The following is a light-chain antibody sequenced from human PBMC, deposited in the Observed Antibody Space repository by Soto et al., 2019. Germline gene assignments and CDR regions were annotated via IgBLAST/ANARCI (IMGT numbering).Light chain of an antibody. V-gene: IGKV1D-16*01. Sequence: DIQMTQSPSSMSASVGDTVTITCRASQGVSTWLAWYQQKPGKAPKVLIYHASNLQSGVPQRFSGSGSGTEFTLTISSLPTDDFSTYYCQQYHSYWTFGQGTKV. CDR2: HAS. J-gene: IGKJ1*01. CDR1: QGVSTW. CDR3: QQYHSYWT.